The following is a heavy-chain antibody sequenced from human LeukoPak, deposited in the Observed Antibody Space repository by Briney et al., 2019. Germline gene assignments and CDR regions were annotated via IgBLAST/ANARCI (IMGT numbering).Heavy chain of an antibody. D-gene: IGHD3-9*01. Sequence: GGSLRLSCAASGFTFSSYSMNWVRQAPGKGLEWVSSISSSSSYIYYADSVKGRFTISRDNAKNTLYLQMNSLRAEDTAVYYCARALTPSRFDPWGQGTLVTVSS. CDR2: ISSSSSYI. J-gene: IGHJ5*02. V-gene: IGHV3-21*01. CDR3: ARALTPSRFDP. CDR1: GFTFSSYS.